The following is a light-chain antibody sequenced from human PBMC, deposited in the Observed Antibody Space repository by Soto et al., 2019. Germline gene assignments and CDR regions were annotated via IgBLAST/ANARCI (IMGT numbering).Light chain of an antibody. CDR1: SGSIASNY. J-gene: IGLJ2*01. V-gene: IGLV6-57*02. CDR3: QSYDSNNHDVV. Sequence: NFMLTQPHSVSESPGKTVTISCTGSSGSIASNYVQWYQQRPGSAPATVIYEDNLRPSGVPDRFSGSIDRSSNSAFLTISGLKTEDEADFYCQSYDSNNHDVVFGGGTKLTVL. CDR2: EDN.